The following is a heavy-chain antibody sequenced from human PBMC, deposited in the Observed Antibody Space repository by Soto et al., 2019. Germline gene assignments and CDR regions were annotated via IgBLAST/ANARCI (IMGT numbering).Heavy chain of an antibody. D-gene: IGHD2-2*01. CDR1: GFTFYNYA. CDR3: AKLGSSSWSPHYYFDY. Sequence: EVQVLDSGGGLVQPGGSLRLSCAASGFTFYNYAMGWVRQAPGKGLEWVSAITGTGSDTYYVDSVKGRFTISRDNSENTLYLQMNSLRAEYTAIYYCAKLGSSSWSPHYYFDYWGQGTLVTVSS. J-gene: IGHJ4*02. V-gene: IGHV3-23*01. CDR2: ITGTGSDT.